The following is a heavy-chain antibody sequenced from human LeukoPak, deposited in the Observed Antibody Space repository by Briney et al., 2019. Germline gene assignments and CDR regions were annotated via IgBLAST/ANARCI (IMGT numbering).Heavy chain of an antibody. CDR3: ARDKLRLGELSLYDQ. V-gene: IGHV1-2*02. CDR2: MNPNSGGT. CDR1: GYTLTGYY. Sequence: ASVKVSCKASGYTLTGYYMHWVRQAPGQGLGWMGWMNPNSGGTKYAQKFQGRVTMTRDTSISTAYMKLSRLRSDDTEMYYCARDKLRLGELSLYDQWGQGTLVTVFS. D-gene: IGHD3-16*02. J-gene: IGHJ5*02.